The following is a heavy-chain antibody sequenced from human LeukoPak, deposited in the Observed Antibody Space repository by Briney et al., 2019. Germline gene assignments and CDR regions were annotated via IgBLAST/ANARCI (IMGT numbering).Heavy chain of an antibody. Sequence: GGSLRLACAASGFSFRRYAMNWVRQAPGKGLELVAYVNAESTDILYADSVRGRFTISRDNAKNSLYLQMNSLRAEDRGVYYCARDTFEPLVIDFWGQGTLVTVSS. J-gene: IGHJ4*02. V-gene: IGHV3-21*05. CDR3: ARDTFEPLVIDF. CDR1: GFSFRRYA. CDR2: VNAESTDI. D-gene: IGHD6-13*01.